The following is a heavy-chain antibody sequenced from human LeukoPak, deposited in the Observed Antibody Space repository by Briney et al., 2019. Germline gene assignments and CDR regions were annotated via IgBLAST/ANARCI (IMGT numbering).Heavy chain of an antibody. CDR3: AKDHYSVSPHWFDP. CDR1: GFTFTSSA. D-gene: IGHD5/OR15-5a*01. Sequence: GGSLRLSCAASGFTFTSSAMTWVRQIPGKGLDWVSTISDFADSTYYADSVKGRFTISRDNSKNTLYLQMSSLRAEDTAVYYCAKDHYSVSPHWFDPWGQGTLVTVSS. CDR2: ISDFADST. V-gene: IGHV3-23*01. J-gene: IGHJ5*02.